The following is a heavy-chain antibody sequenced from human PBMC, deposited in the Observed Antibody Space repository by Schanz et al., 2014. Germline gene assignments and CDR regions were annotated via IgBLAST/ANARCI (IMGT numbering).Heavy chain of an antibody. D-gene: IGHD4-17*01. CDR3: ARKMKLGVYGGKGHDSLDI. V-gene: IGHV3-23*01. J-gene: IGHJ3*02. CDR2: FDAHDGRA. Sequence: EVQLLESGGGLVQPGGSLRLFCEASGFSFGNYGMSWVRQAPGKGLEWVSGFDAHDGRAYYADSVKGRFTISRDNSKNTLYLQMNSLRAEDTAVYYCARKMKLGVYGGKGHDSLDIWGQGTMVTVSS. CDR1: GFSFGNYG.